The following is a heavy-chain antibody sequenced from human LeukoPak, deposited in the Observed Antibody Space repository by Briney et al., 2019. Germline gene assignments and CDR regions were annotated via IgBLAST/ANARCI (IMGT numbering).Heavy chain of an antibody. CDR2: ISYDGSNK. Sequence: GGSLRLSCAASGFTFSSYGMHWVRQAPGKGLEWVAVISYDGSNKYYADSVKGRFTISRDNSKNTLYLQMNSLRAEDTAVYYGAKGQGPTPGVRDVGEKGPRVTVSS. CDR1: GFTFSSYG. J-gene: IGHJ6*04. D-gene: IGHD3-16*02. V-gene: IGHV3-30*18. CDR3: AKGQGPTPGVRDV.